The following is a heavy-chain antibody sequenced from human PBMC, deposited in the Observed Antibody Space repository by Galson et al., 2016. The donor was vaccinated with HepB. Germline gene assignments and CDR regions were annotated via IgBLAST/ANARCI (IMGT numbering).Heavy chain of an antibody. CDR1: GGSISSPTYY. CDR3: ARHIRRWLQSGFDY. Sequence: SETLSLTCTVSGGSISSPTYYWGWIRQPPGKGLEWIGSVYYNWSTFYNPSLKSRVTISVDTSKNQFSLRLSSVTAADTALYYCARHIRRWLQSGFDYWGQGTLVTVSS. J-gene: IGHJ4*02. CDR2: VYYNWST. V-gene: IGHV4-39*01. D-gene: IGHD5-24*01.